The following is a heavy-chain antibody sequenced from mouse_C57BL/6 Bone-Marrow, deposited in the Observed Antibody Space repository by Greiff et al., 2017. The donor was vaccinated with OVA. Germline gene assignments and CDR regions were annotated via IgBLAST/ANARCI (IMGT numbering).Heavy chain of an antibody. J-gene: IGHJ4*01. V-gene: IGHV3-6*01. D-gene: IGHD2-2*01. CDR2: ISYDGSN. Sequence: ESGPGLVKPSPSLSLSCSVTGYSITSGYYWNWIRQFPGNKLEWMGYISYDGSNNYNPSLKNRISITRDTSKNQFFLKLNSVTTEDTATYYCARVGYHGYYAMDDWGKGTSVTVSS. CDR3: ARVGYHGYYAMDD. CDR1: GYSITSGYY.